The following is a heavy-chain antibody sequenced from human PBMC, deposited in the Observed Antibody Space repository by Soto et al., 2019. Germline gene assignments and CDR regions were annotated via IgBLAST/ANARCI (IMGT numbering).Heavy chain of an antibody. CDR1: GYTFTRYG. CDR3: AMVDVYVTPSPEDV. J-gene: IGHJ6*02. D-gene: IGHD3-16*01. Sequence: QVQLVQSGAEVKNPGASVKVSCKASGYTFTRYGIGWARQAPGQGLEWMGWINTYNGNTNYAQNVQGRVTLTTDTSTSTAYIELRSLRSNDTAIYYCAMVDVYVTPSPEDVWGQGTTGSVSS. CDR2: INTYNGNT. V-gene: IGHV1-18*01.